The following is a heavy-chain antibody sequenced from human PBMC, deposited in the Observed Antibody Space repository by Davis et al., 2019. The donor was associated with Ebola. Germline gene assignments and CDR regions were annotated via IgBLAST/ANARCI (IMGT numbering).Heavy chain of an antibody. V-gene: IGHV3-21*01. CDR2: ISSSSSYI. CDR1: GFTFSSYS. D-gene: IGHD1-26*01. Sequence: GESLKISCAASGFTFSSYSMNWVRQAPGKGLEWVSSISSSSSYIYYADSVKGRFTIPRDNAKNSLYLQMNSLRAEDTAVYYCAVVGATVYWGQGTLVTVSS. J-gene: IGHJ4*02. CDR3: AVVGATVY.